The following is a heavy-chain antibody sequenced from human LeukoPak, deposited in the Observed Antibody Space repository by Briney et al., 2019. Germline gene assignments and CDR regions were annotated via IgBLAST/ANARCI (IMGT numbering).Heavy chain of an antibody. D-gene: IGHD3-10*01. V-gene: IGHV4-59*01. Sequence: ASETLSLTCTVSGGSITNYYWSWIRQPPGKGLEWIGYIHYSGSTKYKSSLKSRVTISVDTSKNQFSLKLNSVTAADTAVCYCARGKEVITMLRGLKPGYYFDYWGQGTLVTVSS. CDR3: ARGKEVITMLRGLKPGYYFDY. CDR1: GGSITNYY. J-gene: IGHJ4*02. CDR2: IHYSGST.